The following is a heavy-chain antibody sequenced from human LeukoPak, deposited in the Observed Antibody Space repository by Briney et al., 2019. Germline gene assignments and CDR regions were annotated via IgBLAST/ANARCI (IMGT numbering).Heavy chain of an antibody. D-gene: IGHD2-8*01. J-gene: IGHJ4*02. V-gene: IGHV4-30-4*01. CDR3: ARARASPCTNGVCYTRYYFDY. CDR1: GGSISSGDYY. Sequence: SETLSLTCTVSGGSISSGDYYWSWIRQPPGKDLEWIGYIYYSGSTYYNPSLKSRVTISVDTSKNQFSLKLSSVTAADTAVYYCARARASPCTNGVCYTRYYFDYWGQGTLVTVSS. CDR2: IYYSGST.